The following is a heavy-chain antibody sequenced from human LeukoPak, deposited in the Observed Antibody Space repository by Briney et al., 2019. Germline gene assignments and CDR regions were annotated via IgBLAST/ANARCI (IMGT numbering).Heavy chain of an antibody. V-gene: IGHV3-23*01. D-gene: IGHD3-16*01. CDR1: GFTFSSYG. Sequence: GGSLRLSCAASGFTFSSYGMSWVRQAPGKGLEWVSAISPSGGITYYTDSVKGRFTISRDNSKNTVSLQMNSLRGDDTAVYYCAKDDAWGRYKDWGQGTLVTVSS. J-gene: IGHJ1*01. CDR2: ISPSGGIT. CDR3: AKDDAWGRYKD.